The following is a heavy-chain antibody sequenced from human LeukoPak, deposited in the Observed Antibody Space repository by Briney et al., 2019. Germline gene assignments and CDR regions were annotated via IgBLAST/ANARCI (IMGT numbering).Heavy chain of an antibody. J-gene: IGHJ4*02. D-gene: IGHD7-27*01. Sequence: GGSLRLSCAASGFTFSSYAMSWVSQAPGKGLEWVSAISGTGGSTYYADSVKGRFTISRDNSKNTLYLQMNSLRAEDTAVYYCAKVRDNWGFDYWGQGTLVTVSS. CDR1: GFTFSSYA. CDR3: AKVRDNWGFDY. CDR2: ISGTGGST. V-gene: IGHV3-23*01.